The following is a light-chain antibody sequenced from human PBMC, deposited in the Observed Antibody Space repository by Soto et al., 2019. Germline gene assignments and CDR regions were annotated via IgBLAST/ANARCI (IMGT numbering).Light chain of an antibody. CDR3: HNYGSSPYT. V-gene: IGKV3D-20*01. CDR1: QSVSSRY. Sequence: EIVLTQSPATLSLSPGERATLSCGASQSVSSRYLAWYQQKPGLAPRLLIYDAYSSATGIPDRFSGSGSGTDVKLNISRLEPEDFAGYYFHNYGSSPYTCGQATKLEIK. J-gene: IGKJ2*01. CDR2: DAY.